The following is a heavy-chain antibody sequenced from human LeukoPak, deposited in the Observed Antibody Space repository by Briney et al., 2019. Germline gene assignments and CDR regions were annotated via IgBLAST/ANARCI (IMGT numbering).Heavy chain of an antibody. J-gene: IGHJ6*02. D-gene: IGHD1-14*01. CDR3: AKLAGSSPPGNGYYYYGMDV. Sequence: GGSLRLSCAASGFTFSSYGMHWVRQAPGKGLEWVAVISYDGSNKYYADSVKGRFTISRDNSKNTLYLQMNSLRAGDTAVYYCAKLAGSSPPGNGYYYYGMDVWGQGTTVTVSS. CDR2: ISYDGSNK. CDR1: GFTFSSYG. V-gene: IGHV3-30*18.